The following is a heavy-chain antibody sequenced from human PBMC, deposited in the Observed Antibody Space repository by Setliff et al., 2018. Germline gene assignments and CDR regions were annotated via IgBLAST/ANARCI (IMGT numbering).Heavy chain of an antibody. CDR2: IIPVLDIT. Sequence: SVKVSCKDSGGPLNSYSFSWVRQAPGQGLEWMGRIIPVLDITRYSQKFQGRVTITADKSTGIIYMEFTGLRSDDTAVYYCARHPPPPNYFDIGALDSWGQGTLVTVSS. CDR3: ARHPPPPNYFDIGALDS. V-gene: IGHV1-69*02. D-gene: IGHD3-22*01. CDR1: GGPLNSYS. J-gene: IGHJ4*02.